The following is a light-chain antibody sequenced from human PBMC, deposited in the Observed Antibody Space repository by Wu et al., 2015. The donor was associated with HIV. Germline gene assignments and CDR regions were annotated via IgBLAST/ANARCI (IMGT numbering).Light chain of an antibody. CDR1: QNVDSN. CDR2: GAS. J-gene: IGKJ5*01. CDR3: QQYNNWVT. Sequence: EIVLTQSPAILSVSPGERATLSCRASQNVDSNLVWYQQKPGQAPRLLIYGASTRATGVAARFSGSGSGTEFTLTISSMQSEDFAIYYCQQYNNWVTFGQGTRLEIK. V-gene: IGKV3-15*01.